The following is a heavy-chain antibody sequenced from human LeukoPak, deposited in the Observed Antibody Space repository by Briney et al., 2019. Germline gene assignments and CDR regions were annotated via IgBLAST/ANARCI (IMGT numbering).Heavy chain of an antibody. V-gene: IGHV4-59*08. Sequence: SETLSLTCAVYGGSFSGYYWSWIRQHPGKGLEWIGYIYYSGSTNYNPSLKSRVTIPVDTSKNQFSLKLSSVTAADTAVYYCARVPYYYYMDVWGKGTTVTVSS. J-gene: IGHJ6*03. CDR2: IYYSGST. CDR1: GGSFSGYY. CDR3: ARVPYYYYMDV.